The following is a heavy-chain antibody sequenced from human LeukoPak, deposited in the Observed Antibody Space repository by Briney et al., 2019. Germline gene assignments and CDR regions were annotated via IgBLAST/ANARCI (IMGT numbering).Heavy chain of an antibody. CDR1: GGSISGYV. CDR2: IHDNGDS. D-gene: IGHD2-15*01. CDR3: ARAPSGCGGTCSSDH. J-gene: IGHJ4*02. V-gene: IGHV4-4*07. Sequence: PSETLSLTCTASGGSISGYVWSWIRQPAGKGLEWIARIHDNGDSNYNPSLESRVNMALDTSGNQVSLELTSVTAADTAVYYCARAPSGCGGTCSSDHWGPGTLVSVSS.